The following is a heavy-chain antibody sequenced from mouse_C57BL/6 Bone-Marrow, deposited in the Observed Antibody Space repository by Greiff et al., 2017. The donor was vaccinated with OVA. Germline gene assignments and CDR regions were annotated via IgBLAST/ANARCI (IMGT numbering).Heavy chain of an antibody. CDR2: IYPGSGNT. Sequence: VQLQQSGAELVRPGASVKLSCKASGYTFTDYYINWVKQRPGQGLEWIARIYPGSGNTYYNEKFKGKATLTAEKSSSTAYMQLSSLTSEDSAVYFCARGCYYGSVYYAMDYWGQGTSVTVSS. CDR3: ARGCYYGSVYYAMDY. V-gene: IGHV1-76*01. D-gene: IGHD1-1*01. CDR1: GYTFTDYY. J-gene: IGHJ4*01.